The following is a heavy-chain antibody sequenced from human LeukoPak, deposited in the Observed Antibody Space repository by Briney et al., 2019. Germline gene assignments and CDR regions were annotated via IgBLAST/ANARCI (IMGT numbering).Heavy chain of an antibody. V-gene: IGHV4-61*02. D-gene: IGHD4-23*01. CDR2: IYISGST. J-gene: IGHJ5*01. Sequence: SETLSLTCTVPGGSISSGSYYWSWIRQPAGKGLEWLGRIYISGSTNYNPSLKSRATTSLDTSKNQFFLKLSSLTAAATVVYYSASSENDYGGNSGGQGTLVTVSS. CDR3: ASSENDYGGNS. CDR1: GGSISSGSYY.